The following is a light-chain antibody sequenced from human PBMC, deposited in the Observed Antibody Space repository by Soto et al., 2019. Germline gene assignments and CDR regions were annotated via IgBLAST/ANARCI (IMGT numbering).Light chain of an antibody. CDR3: SSYTSSSTL. CDR1: SSDVGGYNY. J-gene: IGLJ1*01. Sequence: QSVLTQPASVAGSPGQSITISCTGPSSDVGGYNYVSWYQQHPGKAPKLMIYAVTDLPSGVSSRFSGSKSGNTASLTISGLQAEDEADYYCSSYTSSSTLFGTGTRSPS. V-gene: IGLV2-14*01. CDR2: AVT.